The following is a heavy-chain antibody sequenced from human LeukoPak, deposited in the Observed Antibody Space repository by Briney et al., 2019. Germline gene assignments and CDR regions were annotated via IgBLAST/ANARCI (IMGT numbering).Heavy chain of an antibody. CDR1: GGSFSGYY. J-gene: IGHJ4*02. Sequence: SETLSLTCAVYGGSFSGYYWSWIRQPPGKGLEWIGEINHSGSTNYNPSLKSRVTISVDTSKNQFSLKLSSVTAADTAVYYCARGSDGDYVDYWGQGTLVTVSS. D-gene: IGHD5-18*01. CDR2: INHSGST. CDR3: ARGSDGDYVDY. V-gene: IGHV4-34*01.